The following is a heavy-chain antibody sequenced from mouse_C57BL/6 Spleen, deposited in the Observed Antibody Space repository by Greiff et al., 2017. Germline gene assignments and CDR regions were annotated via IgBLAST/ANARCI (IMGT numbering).Heavy chain of an antibody. J-gene: IGHJ4*01. V-gene: IGHV1-74*01. CDR3: AIAYGLYALDY. CDR2: IHPSDSDT. Sequence: QVQLQQPGAELVKPGASVKVSCKASGYTFTSYWMHWVKQRPGHGLEWIGRIHPSDSDTNYNQKFKGKATLTVDKSSSTAYMPLSSLTSEDSAVDYCAIAYGLYALDYWGQGTSVTVSS. D-gene: IGHD6-5*01. CDR1: GYTFTSYW.